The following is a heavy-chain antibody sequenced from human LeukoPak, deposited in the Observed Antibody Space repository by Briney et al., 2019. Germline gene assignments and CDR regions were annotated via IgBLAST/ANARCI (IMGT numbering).Heavy chain of an antibody. Sequence: PGGSLRLSCAASGFTFSSYGMHWVRQAPGKGLEWVAVISYDGSNKYYADSVKGRFTISRDNSKNTLYLQMNSLRAEDTAVYYCAKTVAGTNPGDYYYGMDVWGQGTTVTVSS. J-gene: IGHJ6*02. CDR2: ISYDGSNK. CDR1: GFTFSSYG. D-gene: IGHD6-19*01. V-gene: IGHV3-30*18. CDR3: AKTVAGTNPGDYYYGMDV.